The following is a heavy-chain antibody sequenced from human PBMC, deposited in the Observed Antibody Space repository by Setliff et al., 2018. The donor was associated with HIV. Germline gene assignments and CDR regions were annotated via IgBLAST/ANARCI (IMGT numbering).Heavy chain of an antibody. CDR3: ATGHYASDSYYAMDH. Sequence: ASVKVSCKPYSHPTSYYMHWVRQVPGIGLQWMGVINPSAGLTDYPQKFRGRVTMTRDTTTNTVYMQLSSLTPEDTAVYYCATGHYASDSYYAMDHWGQGTLVTVSS. J-gene: IGHJ4*02. D-gene: IGHD3-10*01. CDR1: SHPTSYY. CDR2: INPSAGLT. V-gene: IGHV1-46*01.